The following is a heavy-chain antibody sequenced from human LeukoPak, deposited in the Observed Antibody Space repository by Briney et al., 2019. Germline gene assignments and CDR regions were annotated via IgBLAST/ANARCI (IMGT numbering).Heavy chain of an antibody. CDR3: ARDGGYCSSTSCYGGSAPNNWFDP. D-gene: IGHD2-2*01. Sequence: GASVKVSCKASGGTFSSYAISWVRQAPGQGLEWMGGIIPILGTANYAQKFQGRVTITTDESTSTAYMELSSLRSEDTAVYYCARDGGYCSSTSCYGGSAPNNWFDPWGQGTLVTVSS. CDR2: IIPILGTA. V-gene: IGHV1-69*05. J-gene: IGHJ5*02. CDR1: GGTFSSYA.